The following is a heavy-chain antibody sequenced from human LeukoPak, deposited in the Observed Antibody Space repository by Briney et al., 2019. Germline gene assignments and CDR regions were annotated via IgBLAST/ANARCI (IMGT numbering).Heavy chain of an antibody. J-gene: IGHJ4*02. CDR2: IIPIFGTA. V-gene: IGHV1-69*13. CDR1: GGTFSSYA. CDR3: ARGHSGYDYDRMGY. Sequence: ASVKVSCEASGGTFSSYAISWVRQAPGQGLEWMGGIIPIFGTANYAQKFQGRVTITADESTSTAYMELSSLRSEDTAVYYCARGHSGYDYDRMGYWGQGTLVTVSS. D-gene: IGHD5-12*01.